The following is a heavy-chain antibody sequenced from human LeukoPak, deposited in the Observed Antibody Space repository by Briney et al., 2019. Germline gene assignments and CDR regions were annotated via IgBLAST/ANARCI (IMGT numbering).Heavy chain of an antibody. Sequence: GGSLRLSCAASGFTVSSHYLTWVRQAPGKGLEWVSVTYSDGRTYYADSVKGRFTISRDNSKNTLYLQMNSLRAEDTAIYYCARVGSPVTTVDYWGQGTLVTVSS. V-gene: IGHV3-66*01. D-gene: IGHD4-17*01. J-gene: IGHJ4*02. CDR2: TYSDGRT. CDR1: GFTVSSHY. CDR3: ARVGSPVTTVDY.